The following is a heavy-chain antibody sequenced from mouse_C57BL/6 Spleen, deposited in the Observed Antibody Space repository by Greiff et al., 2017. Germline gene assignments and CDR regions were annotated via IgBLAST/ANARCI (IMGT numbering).Heavy chain of an antibody. Sequence: VQLQQSGAELVRPGTSVKMSCKASGYTFTNYWIGWAKQRPGHGLEWIGDIYPGGGYTNYNEKFKGKATLTADKSSSTAYMQFSSLTSWDSAIYYGARGGGYSNFDYWGQGTTLTVSS. V-gene: IGHV1-63*01. D-gene: IGHD2-5*01. CDR1: GYTFTNYW. CDR3: ARGGGYSNFDY. J-gene: IGHJ2*01. CDR2: IYPGGGYT.